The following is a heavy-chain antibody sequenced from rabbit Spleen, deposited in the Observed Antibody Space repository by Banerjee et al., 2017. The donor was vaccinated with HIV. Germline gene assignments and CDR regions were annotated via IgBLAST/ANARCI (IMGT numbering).Heavy chain of an antibody. J-gene: IGHJ4*01. Sequence: QEQLEESGGGLVKPGASLTLTCKASGFSFSDRDVMCWVRQAPGKGLQWIACINTATGKAVYASWAKGRFTISKTSSNTVTLQMTSLTAADTATCFCARDLVGVIGWNFNLWGPGTLVTVS. CDR3: ARDLVGVIGWNFNL. V-gene: IGHV1S45*01. D-gene: IGHD1-1*01. CDR2: INTATGKA. CDR1: GFSFSDRDV.